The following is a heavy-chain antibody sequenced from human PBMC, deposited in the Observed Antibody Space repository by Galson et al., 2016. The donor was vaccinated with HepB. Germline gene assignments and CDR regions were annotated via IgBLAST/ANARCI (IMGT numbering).Heavy chain of an antibody. D-gene: IGHD5-24*01. J-gene: IGHJ4*02. CDR3: VKLIIEVPTTIGKGGLYYFDS. CDR1: GFTFSSYG. V-gene: IGHV3-30*18. CDR2: ISYDGNYK. Sequence: SLRLSCAVSGFTFSSYGMHWVRQAPGKGLEWVAVISYDGNYKYYGDSVKGRFTISRDNSKGSLDLQMDSLRAEDTAVYYCVKLIIEVPTTIGKGGLYYFDSWGQGTLVTVSS.